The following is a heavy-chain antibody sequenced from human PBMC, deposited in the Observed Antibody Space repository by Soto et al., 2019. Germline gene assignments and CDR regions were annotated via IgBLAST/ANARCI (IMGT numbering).Heavy chain of an antibody. V-gene: IGHV3-21*01. Sequence: EVQLVESGGGLVKPGGSLRLSCAASGVTFSSFSFNWVRQAPGKGLEWVSFILSRSGSIYYADSVKGRFTISRDNAKNSLYLQMNSLKDEDTAVYYCARDSGELLVRRGFYYYYMDVWGKGTTVTVSS. CDR1: GVTFSSFS. D-gene: IGHD6-6*01. CDR2: ILSRSGSI. J-gene: IGHJ6*03. CDR3: ARDSGELLVRRGFYYYYMDV.